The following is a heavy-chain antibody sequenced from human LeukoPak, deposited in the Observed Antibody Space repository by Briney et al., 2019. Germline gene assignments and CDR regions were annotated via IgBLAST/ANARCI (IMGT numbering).Heavy chain of an antibody. J-gene: IGHJ4*02. D-gene: IGHD2-21*01. CDR1: GFTFSDCY. CDR2: ISTSSSYT. CDR3: ARAPPIGETYSFDY. V-gene: IGHV3-11*05. Sequence: GGSLRLSCAASGFTFSDCYMSWIRQAPGKGLEWISYISTSSSYTNYADSVKGRLTISRDNAKNLMYLHMNSLESEDTAMYYCARAPPIGETYSFDYWGQGTLVTVSS.